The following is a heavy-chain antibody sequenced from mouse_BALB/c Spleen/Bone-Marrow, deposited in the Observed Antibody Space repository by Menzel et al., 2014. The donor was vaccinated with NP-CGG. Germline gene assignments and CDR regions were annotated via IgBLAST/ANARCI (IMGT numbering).Heavy chain of an antibody. J-gene: IGHJ3*01. CDR2: IDPASGNT. V-gene: IGHV14-3*02. CDR1: GFNIKDTY. D-gene: IGHD1-1*01. CDR3: AAYYYVSSYGFAY. Sequence: VQLQQSGAELVKPGASVKLSCTASGFNIKDTYMHWVKQRPEQGLGWIGRIDPASGNTKFDPKFQGKATIASDTSSNTAYLQLSSLTSEDTAVYYCAAYYYVSSYGFAYWGQGTLVTVSA.